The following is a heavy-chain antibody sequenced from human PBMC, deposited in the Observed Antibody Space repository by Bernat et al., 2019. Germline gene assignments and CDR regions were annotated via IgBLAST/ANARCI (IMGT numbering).Heavy chain of an antibody. J-gene: IGHJ4*02. D-gene: IGHD2-15*01. V-gene: IGHV3-23*01. CDR2: ISGSGGST. CDR3: AKGGYCSGGSCHSQYYFDY. Sequence: EVQLLESGGGLVQPGGSLRLSCAASGFTFSSYAMSWVRQAPGKGLEWVSAISGSGGSTYYADSVKGRFTISRDNSKNTLYPQMNSLRAEDTAVYYCAKGGYCSGGSCHSQYYFDYWGQGTLVTVSS. CDR1: GFTFSSYA.